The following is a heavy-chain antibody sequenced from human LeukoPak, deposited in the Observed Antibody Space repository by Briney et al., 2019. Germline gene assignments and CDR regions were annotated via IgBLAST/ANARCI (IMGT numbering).Heavy chain of an antibody. J-gene: IGHJ4*02. V-gene: IGHV1-69*05. CDR2: IIPIFGTA. Sequence: SVNVSCMASGGTFSSYAFSWVRQAPGQGLEWVGGIIPIFGTANYAQKFQGRVTITTDESTSTAYMELSSLRSEDTAVYYCANYFSDSSGYYPPLVYWGQGTLVTVSS. CDR1: GGTFSSYA. D-gene: IGHD3-22*01. CDR3: ANYFSDSSGYYPPLVY.